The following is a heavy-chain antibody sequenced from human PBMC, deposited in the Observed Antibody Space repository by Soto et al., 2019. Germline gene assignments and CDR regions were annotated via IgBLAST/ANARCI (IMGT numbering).Heavy chain of an antibody. Sequence: QVQLQGSGPGLVRPSETLSLTCTVSGASISTNHHNWAWVRQPPGKGLEWMGNIHYRGDTYFNPSLGRRLSMSVDTSKKQFSLKLTSVPAADTAFYYCARLPPGYPNWFDPWGQGTLVTVSS. CDR1: GASISTNHHN. CDR3: ARLPPGYPNWFDP. D-gene: IGHD3-9*01. J-gene: IGHJ5*02. V-gene: IGHV4-39*01. CDR2: IHYRGDT.